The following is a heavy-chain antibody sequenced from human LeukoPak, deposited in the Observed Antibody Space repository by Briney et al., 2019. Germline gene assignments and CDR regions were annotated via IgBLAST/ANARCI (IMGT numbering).Heavy chain of an antibody. CDR1: GFTFSSYW. J-gene: IGHJ4*02. CDR2: INTDGSST. Sequence: PGGSLRLSCAASGFTFSSYWMHWVRQAPGKGLVWVSRINTDGSSTSYADSVKGRFTISRDNAKNTLYLQMNSLRAEDTAVYYCVREVTVTSYFDYWGQGILVTVSS. CDR3: VREVTVTSYFDY. V-gene: IGHV3-74*01. D-gene: IGHD2-21*02.